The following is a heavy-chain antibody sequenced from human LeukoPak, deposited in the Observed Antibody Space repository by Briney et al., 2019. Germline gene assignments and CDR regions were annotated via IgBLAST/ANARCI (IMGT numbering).Heavy chain of an antibody. CDR2: ISGSGGST. Sequence: GGSLRLSCAASGFTFSSYAMSWVRQAPGKGLEWVSAISGSGGSTYYADSVKGRFTISRDNSKNTLYLQMNSLRAEDTAVFYCATGSCSSSTCYRRYWGQGTLVTVSS. D-gene: IGHD2-2*02. CDR1: GFTFSSYA. J-gene: IGHJ4*02. V-gene: IGHV3-23*01. CDR3: ATGSCSSSTCYRRY.